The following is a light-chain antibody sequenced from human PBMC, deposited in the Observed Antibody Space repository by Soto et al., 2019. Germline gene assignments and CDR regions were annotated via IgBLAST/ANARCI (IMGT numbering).Light chain of an antibody. CDR1: QSVSSN. J-gene: IGKJ1*01. CDR2: GAF. CDR3: QQYNDWPLT. V-gene: IGKV3-15*01. Sequence: EIVMTQSPVTLSVSPGERATLSCRASQSVSSNLAWYQQKPGQAPSLLIYGAFTRETGIPARFSGTGSGTEFTLTISSLQSEDFAIYYCQQYNDWPLTFGQGTKVDI.